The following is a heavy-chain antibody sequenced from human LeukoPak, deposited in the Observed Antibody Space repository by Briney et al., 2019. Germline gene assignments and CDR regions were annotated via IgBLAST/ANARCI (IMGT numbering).Heavy chain of an antibody. CDR1: GGSISSYY. D-gene: IGHD3-3*01. V-gene: IGHV4-4*07. CDR2: IYTSGST. Sequence: SETLSLTCTVSGGSISSYYWSWIRQPAGKGLEWIGRIYTSGSTNYNPSLKSRVTMSVDTSKNQFSLKLSSVTAADTAVYYCARDYYSDFWSGYYDYYHYMDVWGKGTTVTVSS. CDR3: ARDYYSDFWSGYYDYYHYMDV. J-gene: IGHJ6*03.